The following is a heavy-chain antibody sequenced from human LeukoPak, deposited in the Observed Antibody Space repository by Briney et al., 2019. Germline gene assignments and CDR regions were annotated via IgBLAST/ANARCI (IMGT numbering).Heavy chain of an antibody. CDR2: IYYSGST. J-gene: IGHJ4*02. V-gene: IGHV4-39*01. D-gene: IGHD3-22*01. CDR1: GGSISSSSYY. Sequence: SETLSLTCTVSGGSISSSSYYWGWIRQPPGKGLEWIGSIYYSGSTYYNPSLKSRVTISVDTSKNQFSLKLSSVTAADTAVYYCARGTYYYDSSGYYYWGQGTLVTVSS. CDR3: ARGTYYYDSSGYYY.